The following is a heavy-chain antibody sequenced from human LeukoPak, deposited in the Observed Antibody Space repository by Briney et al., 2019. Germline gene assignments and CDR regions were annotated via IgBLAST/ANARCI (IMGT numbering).Heavy chain of an antibody. CDR3: ANLGRGFSGSGSYPNYFDP. D-gene: IGHD3-10*01. Sequence: GGSLRLSCAASGFSFSSYGLHWVRQAPGKGLEWVAVISYDGSNKYYADSVKGRFTISRDNSKNTLYLQMNSLRAEDTAVYYCANLGRGFSGSGSYPNYFDPWGQGTLVTVSS. V-gene: IGHV3-30*18. CDR1: GFSFSSYG. CDR2: ISYDGSNK. J-gene: IGHJ5*02.